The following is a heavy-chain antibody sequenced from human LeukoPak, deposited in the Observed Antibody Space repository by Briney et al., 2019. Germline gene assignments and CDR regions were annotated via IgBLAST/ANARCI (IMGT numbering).Heavy chain of an antibody. V-gene: IGHV4-4*02. CDR2: IYHSGGTT. D-gene: IGHD6-25*01. Sequence: SETLSLTCTVSGGSIRSSNWWSWVRQPPGKGLEWIGEIYHSGGTTNYNPSLKSRVTISVDKSKNQFSLQLSSVTAADTALYYCARPTGRGGYPTDPFDIWGQGTMVTVSS. CDR3: ARPTGRGGYPTDPFDI. CDR1: GGSIRSSNW. J-gene: IGHJ3*02.